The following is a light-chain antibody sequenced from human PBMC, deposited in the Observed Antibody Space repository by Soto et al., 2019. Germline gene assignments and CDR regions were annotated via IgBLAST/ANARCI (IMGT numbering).Light chain of an antibody. V-gene: IGLV1-40*01. CDR1: SSNIGAGYG. CDR2: GNS. CDR3: QSYDTSLSGYVV. J-gene: IGLJ2*01. Sequence: QSVLTQPPSVSGAPGQRVTISCTGSSSNIGAGYGVHWYQQLPGTAPKLLIYGNSNRPSGVPDRFSGSKSGTSAFLAITGLQAEDEADYYCQSYDTSLSGYVVFGGGTKLTVL.